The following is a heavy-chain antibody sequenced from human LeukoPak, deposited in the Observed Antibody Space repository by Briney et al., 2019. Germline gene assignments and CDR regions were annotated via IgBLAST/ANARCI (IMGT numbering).Heavy chain of an antibody. CDR3: AKDHRYFDWLFYFDY. J-gene: IGHJ4*02. D-gene: IGHD3-9*01. V-gene: IGHV3-23*01. CDR2: ISGSGGST. CDR1: GFTFSSYA. Sequence: GGSLRLSCAASGFTFSSYAMSWVRQAPGKGLEWVSAISGSGGSTYYADSVKGRFTISRDNSKSTLYLQMNSLRAEDTAVYYCAKDHRYFDWLFYFDYWGQGTLVTVSS.